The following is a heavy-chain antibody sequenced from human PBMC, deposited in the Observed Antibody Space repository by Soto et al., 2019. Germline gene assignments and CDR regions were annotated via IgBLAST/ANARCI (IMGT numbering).Heavy chain of an antibody. J-gene: IGHJ6*02. CDR3: ARSGMGSGSDYGMDV. D-gene: IGHD3-10*01. Sequence: SETLSLTCTVSGGSISSGDYYWSWIRQPPGKGLEWIGYIYYSGSTYYNPSLKSRVTISVDTSKNQFSLKLSSVTAADTAVYYCARSGMGSGSDYGMDVWGQGTTVTVSS. CDR2: IYYSGST. V-gene: IGHV4-30-4*01. CDR1: GGSISSGDYY.